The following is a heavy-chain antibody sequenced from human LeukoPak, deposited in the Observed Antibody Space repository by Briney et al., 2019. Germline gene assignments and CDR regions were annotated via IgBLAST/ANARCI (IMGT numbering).Heavy chain of an antibody. V-gene: IGHV3-74*01. J-gene: IGHJ4*02. Sequence: GGSPRLSCAASGFTFSSYWMHWVRQAPGKGLVWVSRINSDGSSTSYADSVKGRFTISRDSSKNTLYLQMNSLRAEDTAVYYCARDRGYSGYGTHDYWGQGTLVTVSS. CDR1: GFTFSSYW. CDR3: ARDRGYSGYGTHDY. D-gene: IGHD5-12*01. CDR2: INSDGSST.